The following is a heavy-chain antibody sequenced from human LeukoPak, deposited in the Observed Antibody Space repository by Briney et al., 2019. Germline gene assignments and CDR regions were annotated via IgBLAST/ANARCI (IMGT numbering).Heavy chain of an antibody. Sequence: PSETLSLTCTVSGGSISSYYWSWIRQPAGKGLEWIGRIYTSGSTNYNPSLKSRVTMSVDTSKNQFSLKLSSVTAADTAVYYCASSIVVVPAAINWFDPWGQGTLVTVSS. J-gene: IGHJ5*02. CDR3: ASSIVVVPAAINWFDP. D-gene: IGHD2-2*02. CDR2: IYTSGST. V-gene: IGHV4-4*07. CDR1: GGSISSYY.